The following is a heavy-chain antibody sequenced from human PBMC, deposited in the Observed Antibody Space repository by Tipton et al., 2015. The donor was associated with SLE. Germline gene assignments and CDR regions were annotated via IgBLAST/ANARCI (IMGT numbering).Heavy chain of an antibody. Sequence: TLSLTCAVYGGYFSGYFWSWVRQSPGKGLEWIGEINHSGSTNYNPSLESRLKILVDTAKNKFSLKLSSVTAADTAMYYCARHRGLFGLVTAYYFDSWGQGTLVTVSS. J-gene: IGHJ4*02. CDR1: GGYFSGYF. CDR2: INHSGST. D-gene: IGHD3-3*01. CDR3: ARHRGLFGLVTAYYFDS. V-gene: IGHV4-34*01.